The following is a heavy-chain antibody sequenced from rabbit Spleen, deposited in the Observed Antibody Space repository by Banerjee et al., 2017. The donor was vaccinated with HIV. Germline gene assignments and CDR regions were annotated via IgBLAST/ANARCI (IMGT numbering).Heavy chain of an antibody. CDR2: INAITGKA. D-gene: IGHD8-1*01. Sequence: QSLEESGGDLVKPGASLTLTCTASGVSLNDKDVMCWVRQAPGKGLEWIACINAITGKAVYASWAKGRFTFSKTSSTTVTLQMTSLTAADTATYFCARDTGSSFSSYGMDLWGPGTLVTVS. CDR3: ARDTGSSFSSYGMDL. CDR1: GVSLNDKDV. J-gene: IGHJ6*01. V-gene: IGHV1S40*01.